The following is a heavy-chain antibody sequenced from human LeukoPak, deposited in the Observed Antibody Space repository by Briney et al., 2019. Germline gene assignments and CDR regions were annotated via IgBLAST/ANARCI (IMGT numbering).Heavy chain of an antibody. V-gene: IGHV3-74*01. J-gene: IGHJ3*02. Sequence: GGSLRLSCAASGFTFSSYLMHWVRQAPGKGLVWVSRINSDGSSTSYADSVKGRFTISRDNAKNTLYLQMNSLRAEDTAVYYCARVGYSYGQRIAFDTWGQGTMVTVSS. CDR3: ARVGYSYGQRIAFDT. CDR1: GFTFSSYL. CDR2: INSDGSST. D-gene: IGHD5-18*01.